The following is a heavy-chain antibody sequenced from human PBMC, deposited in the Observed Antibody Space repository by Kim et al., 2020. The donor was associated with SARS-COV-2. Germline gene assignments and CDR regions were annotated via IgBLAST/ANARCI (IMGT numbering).Heavy chain of an antibody. CDR2: INWNGGST. Sequence: GGSLRLSCAASGFTFDDYGMSWVRQAPGKGLEWVSGINWNGGSTGYADSVKGRFTISRDNAKNSLYLQMNSLRAEDTALYHCASVEPYYYYYGMDVWGQGTTVTVSS. V-gene: IGHV3-20*01. CDR1: GFTFDDYG. CDR3: ASVEPYYYYYGMDV. J-gene: IGHJ6*02.